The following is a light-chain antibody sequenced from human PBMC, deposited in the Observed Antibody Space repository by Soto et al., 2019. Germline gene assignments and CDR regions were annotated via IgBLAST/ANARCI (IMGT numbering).Light chain of an antibody. J-gene: IGLJ1*01. Sequence: QSVLTQPDSVSGSPGQSITISCTGTSSDVGAYKYVSWYQQHPGKVPKLIIYGVSNRPSGVFNRFSGSKSGNTAFLTISGLQPEDEADYYCSSFTGTTTLDVFGTGTKVTVL. CDR1: SSDVGAYKY. CDR2: GVS. V-gene: IGLV2-14*03. CDR3: SSFTGTTTLDV.